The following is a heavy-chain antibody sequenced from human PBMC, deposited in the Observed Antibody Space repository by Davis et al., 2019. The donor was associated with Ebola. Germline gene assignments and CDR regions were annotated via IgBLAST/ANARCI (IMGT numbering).Heavy chain of an antibody. CDR1: GFTVSSNY. CDR2: IYSGGST. CDR3: ARWGLRGNYDSWSGSDYYFDY. D-gene: IGHD3-3*01. V-gene: IGHV3-66*01. J-gene: IGHJ4*02. Sequence: GESLKISCAASGFTVSSNYMSWVRQAPGKGLEWVSVIYSGGSTYYADSVKGRFTISRDNAKNSLSLQLDSLRDEDTAVYYCARWGLRGNYDSWSGSDYYFDYWGQGTLVIVSS.